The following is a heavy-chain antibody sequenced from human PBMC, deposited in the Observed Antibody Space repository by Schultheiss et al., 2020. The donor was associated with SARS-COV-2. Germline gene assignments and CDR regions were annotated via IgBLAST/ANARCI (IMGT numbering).Heavy chain of an antibody. Sequence: SETLSLTCAVSGYSISSGYYWGWIRQPPGKGLEWIGSIYHSGSTYYNPSLKSRVTISVDTSKNQFSLKLSSVTAADTAVYYCARGGLMPDDAFDIWGQGTMVTVSS. J-gene: IGHJ3*02. D-gene: IGHD3-16*01. CDR1: GYSISSGYY. CDR3: ARGGLMPDDAFDI. V-gene: IGHV4-38-2*01. CDR2: IYHSGST.